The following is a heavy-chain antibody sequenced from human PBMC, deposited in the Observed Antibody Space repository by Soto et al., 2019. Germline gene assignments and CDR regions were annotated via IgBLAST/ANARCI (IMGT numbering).Heavy chain of an antibody. CDR3: ARVHHLVGPTTPIVDY. Sequence: PSETLPLTCAVYGGSFSGYYWSWIRQPPGKGLEWIGEINHSGSTNYNPSLKSRVTISVDTSKNQFSLKLSSVTAADTAVYYCARVHHLVGPTTPIVDYWGQGTLVTVSS. CDR1: GGSFSGYY. D-gene: IGHD1-26*01. CDR2: INHSGST. V-gene: IGHV4-34*01. J-gene: IGHJ4*02.